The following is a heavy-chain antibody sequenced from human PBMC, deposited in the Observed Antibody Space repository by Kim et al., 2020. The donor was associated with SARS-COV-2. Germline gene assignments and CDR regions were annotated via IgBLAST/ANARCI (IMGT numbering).Heavy chain of an antibody. D-gene: IGHD3-10*01. Sequence: GESLKISCKGSGYSFTSYWIGWVRQMPGKGLEWMGIIYPGDSDTRYSPSFQGQVTISADKSISTAYLQWRSLKASDTAMYYCARQYMVRGVIITNYFDYWGKEALVTCSS. CDR3: ARQYMVRGVIITNYFDY. CDR2: IYPGDSDT. CDR1: GYSFTSYW. V-gene: IGHV5-51*01. J-gene: IGHJ4*02.